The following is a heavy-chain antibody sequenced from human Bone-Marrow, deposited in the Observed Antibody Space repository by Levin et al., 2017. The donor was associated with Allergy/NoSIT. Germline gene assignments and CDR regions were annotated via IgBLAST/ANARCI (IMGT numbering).Heavy chain of an antibody. D-gene: IGHD2-2*01. CDR2: INPNSGGT. CDR1: GYTFTGYY. CDR3: ARGAPPSHPNRGTSCCYVP. V-gene: IGHV1-2*06. J-gene: IGHJ5*02. Sequence: GESLKISCKASGYTFTGYYMHWVRQAPGQGLEWMGRINPNSGGTNYAQKFQGRVTMTRDTSISTAYMELSRLRSDDTAVYYCARGAPPSHPNRGTSCCYVPWGQGTLVTVSS.